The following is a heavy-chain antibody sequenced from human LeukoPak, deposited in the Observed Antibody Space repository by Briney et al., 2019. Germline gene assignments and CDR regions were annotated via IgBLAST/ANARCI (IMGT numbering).Heavy chain of an antibody. CDR2: IKSKIDGGTT. J-gene: IGHJ4*02. V-gene: IGHV3-15*07. CDR3: TTSKMGVGSFDY. CDR1: GFYFRDHW. Sequence: GGSLRLSCAASGFYFRDHWMDWVRQAPGKGLEWVGRIKSKIDGGTTDHAAPVKGRFSISRDESKNTLYLQMNSLKTEDTAVYYCTTSKMGVGSFDYWGQGTLVTVS. D-gene: IGHD1-26*01.